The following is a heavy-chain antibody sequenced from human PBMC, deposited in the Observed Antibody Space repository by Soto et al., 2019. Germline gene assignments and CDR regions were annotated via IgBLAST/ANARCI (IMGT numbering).Heavy chain of an antibody. CDR2: IYYSGST. CDR3: ARRSGTTNLWAFDI. Sequence: QVQLQESGPGLVKPSETLSLTCTVSGGSISSYYWSWIRQPPGKGLEWIGYIYYSGSTNYNPSLKSRVTISVDTPKNQFSLKLSSVTAADTAVYYCARRSGTTNLWAFDIWGQGTMVTVSS. J-gene: IGHJ3*02. CDR1: GGSISSYY. D-gene: IGHD4-17*01. V-gene: IGHV4-59*08.